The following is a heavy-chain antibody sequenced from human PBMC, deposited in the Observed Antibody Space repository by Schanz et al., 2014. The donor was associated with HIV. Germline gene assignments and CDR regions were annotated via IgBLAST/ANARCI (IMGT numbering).Heavy chain of an antibody. J-gene: IGHJ5*02. CDR2: ISGSDGDT. D-gene: IGHD5-18*01. Sequence: EVQLLESGGGLVQPGGSLRLSCAASGFTFSSYAMTWVRQAPGKGLDWVSTISGSDGDTYYADSVKGRFTISRDNSRNALYLHMNSLRADDTAMYYCVKAYSSGFSGAGSWGQGALVTVSS. CDR3: VKAYSSGFSGAGS. V-gene: IGHV3-23*01. CDR1: GFTFSSYA.